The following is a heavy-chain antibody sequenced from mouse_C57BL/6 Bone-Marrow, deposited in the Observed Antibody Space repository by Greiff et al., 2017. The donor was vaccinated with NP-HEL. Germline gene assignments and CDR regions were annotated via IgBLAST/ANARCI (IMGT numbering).Heavy chain of an antibody. CDR2: INPSNGGT. CDR1: GYTFTSYW. CDR3: ARSTTVDPCSYFDV. D-gene: IGHD1-1*01. V-gene: IGHV1-53*01. Sequence: QVQLQQPGTELVKPGASVKLSCKASGYTFTSYWMHWVKQRPGQGLEWIGYINPSNGGTNYNEKFKSKATLTVDTSSSTAYMQLSSLTSEDSAVYYCARSTTVDPCSYFDVWGTGTTVTVSS. J-gene: IGHJ1*03.